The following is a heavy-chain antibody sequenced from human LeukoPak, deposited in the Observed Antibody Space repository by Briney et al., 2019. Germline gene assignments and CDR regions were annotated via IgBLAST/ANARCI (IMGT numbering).Heavy chain of an antibody. CDR3: ARGRYYYDSSGYYTGYYYYMDV. J-gene: IGHJ6*03. CDR1: GGSISSYY. Sequence: PSETLSLTCTVSGGSISSYYWSWIRQPPGKGLEWRGYIYYSGSTNYNPSLTRRVTISVDTSKNQFSLKLSSVTAADTAVYYCARGRYYYDSSGYYTGYYYYMDVWGKGTTVTVSS. D-gene: IGHD3-22*01. V-gene: IGHV4-59*01. CDR2: IYYSGST.